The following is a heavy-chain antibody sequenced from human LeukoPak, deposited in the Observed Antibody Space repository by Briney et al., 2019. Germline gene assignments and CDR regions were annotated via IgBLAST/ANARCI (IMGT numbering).Heavy chain of an antibody. CDR1: GYTFTDYF. D-gene: IGHD6-13*01. Sequence: ASVKVSCKASGYTFTDYFMNWMRQAPGQRLEWMGWINAGNGNTKYSQKLQGRVTITRDTSASTAYMELSSLRSEDTAVYYCAREGIAAARFDPWGQGTLVTVSS. CDR2: INAGNGNT. V-gene: IGHV1/OR15-3*02. CDR3: AREGIAAARFDP. J-gene: IGHJ5*02.